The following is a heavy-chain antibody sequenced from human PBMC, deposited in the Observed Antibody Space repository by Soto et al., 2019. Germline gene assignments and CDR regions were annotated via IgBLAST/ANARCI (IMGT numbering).Heavy chain of an antibody. CDR3: ARDPGYCSSTSCRPDAFDI. V-gene: IGHV3-33*01. Sequence: PGGSLRLSCAASGFTFSSYGMHWVRQAPGKGLEWVAVIWYDGSNKYYADSVKGRFTISRDNSKNTLYLQMNSLRAEDTAVYYCARDPGYCSSTSCRPDAFDIWGQGTMVTVSS. D-gene: IGHD2-2*03. CDR1: GFTFSSYG. CDR2: IWYDGSNK. J-gene: IGHJ3*02.